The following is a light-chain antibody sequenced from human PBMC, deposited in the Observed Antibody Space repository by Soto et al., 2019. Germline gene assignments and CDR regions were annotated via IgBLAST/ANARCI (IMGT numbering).Light chain of an antibody. CDR3: QAWDSSTGV. CDR1: KLGERY. Sequence: SYELTQPPSVSVSPGQTANITCSGDKLGERYASWYQQKPGQSPVLVIYQDTKRPSGIPERFSGSTSGNTATLTISETQAMDEADFYCQAWDSSTGVFGTGTKVTVL. CDR2: QDT. V-gene: IGLV3-1*01. J-gene: IGLJ1*01.